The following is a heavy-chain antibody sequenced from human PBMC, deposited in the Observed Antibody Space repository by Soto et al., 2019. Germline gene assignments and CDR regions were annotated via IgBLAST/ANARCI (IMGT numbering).Heavy chain of an antibody. CDR3: ARDPTAGYSSSWPTIYGMDV. CDR2: INPNNGNT. V-gene: IGHV1-2*04. CDR1: GYTFTSYA. D-gene: IGHD6-13*01. J-gene: IGHJ6*02. Sequence: ASVKVSCKASGYTFTSYAMHWVRQAPGQRLEWMGWINPNNGNTKYAQKFQGWVTMTRDTSISTAYMELSRLRSDDTAVYYCARDPTAGYSSSWPTIYGMDVWGQGTTVTSP.